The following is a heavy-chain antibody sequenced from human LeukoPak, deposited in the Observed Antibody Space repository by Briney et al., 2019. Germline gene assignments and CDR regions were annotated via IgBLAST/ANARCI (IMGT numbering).Heavy chain of an antibody. J-gene: IGHJ4*02. CDR2: IIPILGIA. V-gene: IGHV1-69*02. D-gene: IGHD2-21*01. Sequence: GASVKVSCKASGGTFSSYTISWVRQAPGQGLEWMGRIIPILGIANYAQKFQGRVTMTTDTSTSTAYMELRSLRSDDTAVYYCARQHTMVVDYWGQGTLVTVSS. CDR3: ARQHTMVVDY. CDR1: GGTFSSYT.